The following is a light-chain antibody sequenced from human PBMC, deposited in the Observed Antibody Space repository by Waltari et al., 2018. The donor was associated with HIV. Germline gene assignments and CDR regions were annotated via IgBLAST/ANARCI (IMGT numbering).Light chain of an antibody. CDR1: TSNIGNNF. Sequence: QSVLTQPPAVSAAPVQKVPISCSGPTSNIGNNFVCWYQKLPGTAPKLLIFDNHKRPSGVSDRFSASKSATSATLDITGLHTGDEAEYYCGTWDTSLNAGVFGGGTKVSVL. V-gene: IGLV1-51*01. CDR3: GTWDTSLNAGV. J-gene: IGLJ2*01. CDR2: DNH.